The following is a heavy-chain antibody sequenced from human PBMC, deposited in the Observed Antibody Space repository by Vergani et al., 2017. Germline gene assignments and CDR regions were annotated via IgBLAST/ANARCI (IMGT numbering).Heavy chain of an antibody. J-gene: IGHJ4*02. D-gene: IGHD2-2*02. Sequence: QVQLVESGGGVVQPGTSLRLSCVVSGFALNRHAMYWVRQAPGKGLEWVVDISFDGTNEYYPDLVKGRFTISRDIAKNTLYLQVRSLRLEDTGVYHCVRDRGLWAGGRCYTEDWDYWGKGTPVTVSS. CDR2: ISFDGTNE. CDR1: GFALNRHA. V-gene: IGHV3-30-3*01. CDR3: VRDRGLWAGGRCYTEDWDY.